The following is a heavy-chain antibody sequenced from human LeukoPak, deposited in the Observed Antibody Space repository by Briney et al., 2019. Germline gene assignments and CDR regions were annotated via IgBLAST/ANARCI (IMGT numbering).Heavy chain of an antibody. J-gene: IGHJ4*02. Sequence: GGSLRLSCAASGFTFSSYAMSWVRQAPGKGLEWVSSVNGSGDTTYYADSVKGRFTISRDNSKNTLYLQMNSLRAEDTAVYYCAKRSRALRYFDWLLDYWGQGTLVTVSS. V-gene: IGHV3-23*01. CDR2: VNGSGDTT. CDR3: AKRSRALRYFDWLLDY. D-gene: IGHD3-9*01. CDR1: GFTFSSYA.